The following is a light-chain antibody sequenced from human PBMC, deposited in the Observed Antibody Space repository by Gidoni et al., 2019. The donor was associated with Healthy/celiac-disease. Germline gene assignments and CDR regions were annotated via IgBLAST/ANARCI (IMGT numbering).Light chain of an antibody. Sequence: DIQMTPSPSSLSASVGDRVTITCRASQSISSYLNWYQQKPGKAPKLLIYAASSLQSGVPSRFSGSGSGTDFTLTISSLRPEDFATYYCQQSYSTPLTFXPXTKVDIK. V-gene: IGKV1-39*01. CDR1: QSISSY. J-gene: IGKJ3*01. CDR2: AAS. CDR3: QQSYSTPLT.